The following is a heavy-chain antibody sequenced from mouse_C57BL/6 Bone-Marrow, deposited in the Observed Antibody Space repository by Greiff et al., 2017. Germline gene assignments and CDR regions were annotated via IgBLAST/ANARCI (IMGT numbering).Heavy chain of an antibody. V-gene: IGHV1-53*01. J-gene: IGHJ2*01. Sequence: QVQLQQPGTELVKPGASVKLSCKASGYTFTSYWMHWVKQRPGQGLEWIGNINPSNGGTNYNEKFKSKATLTVDKSSSTAYMQLSSLTSEDTAVYYFTVYSNYDYYFDYWGQGTTLTVSS. CDR3: TVYSNYDYYFDY. CDR1: GYTFTSYW. CDR2: INPSNGGT. D-gene: IGHD2-5*01.